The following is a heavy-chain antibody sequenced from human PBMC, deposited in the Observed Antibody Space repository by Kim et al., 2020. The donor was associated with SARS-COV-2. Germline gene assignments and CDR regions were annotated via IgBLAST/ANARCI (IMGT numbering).Heavy chain of an antibody. V-gene: IGHV4-39*01. CDR1: GGSISSSSYY. CDR2: ISYSGTT. J-gene: IGHJ5*02. CDR3: ARQDRGSSAFNWFDP. D-gene: IGHD3-10*01. Sequence: SETLSLTCTVSGGSISSSSYYWGWIRQPPGKGLEWIGSISYSGTTYYNPSLKSRVTVSVDTSKRQFSLKLSSVTAADTAVYYCARQDRGSSAFNWFDPWGQGTLVTVSS.